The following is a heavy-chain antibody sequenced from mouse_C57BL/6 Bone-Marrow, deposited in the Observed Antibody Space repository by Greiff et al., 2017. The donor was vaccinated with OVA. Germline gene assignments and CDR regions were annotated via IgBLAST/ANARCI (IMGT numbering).Heavy chain of an antibody. Sequence: VQLQQSGAELVKPGASVKISCKASGYTFTDYYINWVKQRPGQGLAWIGKIGPGSGSPYYHEKFTGQATLTADNSSSTAYMQLSSLTSEDSAVYFCARYLLLWFAYWGQGTLVTVSA. V-gene: IGHV1-77*01. CDR2: IGPGSGSP. CDR3: ARYLLLWFAY. D-gene: IGHD1-1*01. CDR1: GYTFTDYY. J-gene: IGHJ3*01.